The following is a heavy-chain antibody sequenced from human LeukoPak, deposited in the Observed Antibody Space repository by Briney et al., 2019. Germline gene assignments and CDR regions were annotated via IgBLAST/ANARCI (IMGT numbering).Heavy chain of an antibody. V-gene: IGHV1-69*01. Sequence: SVKVSCKASGGTFSSYAISWVRQAPGQGLEWMGGIIPIFGTANYAQKFQGRVTITADESTSTAYMELSSLRSEDTAVYYCARDQRGIPGEPFYYYYHMDVWGKGTTVTVSS. J-gene: IGHJ6*03. CDR2: IIPIFGTA. D-gene: IGHD7-27*01. CDR1: GGTFSSYA. CDR3: ARDQRGIPGEPFYYYYHMDV.